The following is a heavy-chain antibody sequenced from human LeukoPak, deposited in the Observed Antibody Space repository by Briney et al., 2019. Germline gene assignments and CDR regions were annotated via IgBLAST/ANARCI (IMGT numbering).Heavy chain of an antibody. Sequence: GASVKVSCKVSGYTFTELSMHWVRQAPGKGLEWMGGFDPEDGETIYAQKFQGRVTMTEDTSTDTAYMELSSLRSEDTAVYYCATVSFPLRWSGSYADAFDIWGQGTMVTVSS. D-gene: IGHD1-26*01. CDR2: FDPEDGET. V-gene: IGHV1-24*01. CDR1: GYTFTELS. CDR3: ATVSFPLRWSGSYADAFDI. J-gene: IGHJ3*02.